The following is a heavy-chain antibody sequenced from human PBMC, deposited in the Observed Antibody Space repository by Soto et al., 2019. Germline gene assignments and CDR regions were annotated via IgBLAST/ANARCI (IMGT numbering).Heavy chain of an antibody. J-gene: IGHJ6*02. CDR3: ARSAITLFGVVSIPPHYYSEMDV. Sequence: QVQLVQAGAEVKKPGSSVKVSCTASGGTFNRYAISWVRHAPGPGLEWMGGIIPIFGIGNDAQRFQGRVTITADESTGTAYMELSSLRSEDTGVYYCARSAITLFGVVSIPPHYYSEMDVWGQGTTVTVSS. D-gene: IGHD3-3*01. CDR2: IIPIFGIG. V-gene: IGHV1-69*01. CDR1: GGTFNRYA.